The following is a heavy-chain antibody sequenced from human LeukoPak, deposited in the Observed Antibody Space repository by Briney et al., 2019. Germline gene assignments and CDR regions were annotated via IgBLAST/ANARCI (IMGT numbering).Heavy chain of an antibody. Sequence: SETLSLTCTVSGGSIITSSYYWSWIRQPAGKGLEWIGRIYTSGSTNYNPSLKSRVTISVDTSKNQFSLKLSSVTAADTAVYYCAREPDYYYYMDVWGKGTTVTISS. CDR1: GGSIITSSYY. CDR3: AREPDYYYYMDV. J-gene: IGHJ6*03. V-gene: IGHV4-61*02. CDR2: IYTSGST.